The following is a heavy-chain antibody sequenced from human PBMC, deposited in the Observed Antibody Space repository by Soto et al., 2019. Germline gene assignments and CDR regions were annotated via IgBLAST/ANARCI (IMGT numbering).Heavy chain of an antibody. D-gene: IGHD3-3*01. CDR2: IYHSGST. Sequence: QLQLQESGSGLVKPSQTLSLTCAVSGGSISSGGYSWSWIRQPPGKGLEWIGYIYHSGSTYYNPSLKSRVTISVDRSKNQFSLKLSSVTAADTAVYYCARVSEITIFGVVIPRGMDVWGQGTTVTVSS. V-gene: IGHV4-30-2*01. CDR3: ARVSEITIFGVVIPRGMDV. J-gene: IGHJ6*02. CDR1: GGSISSGGYS.